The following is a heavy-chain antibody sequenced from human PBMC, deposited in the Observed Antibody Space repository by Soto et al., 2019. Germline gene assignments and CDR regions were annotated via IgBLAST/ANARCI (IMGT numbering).Heavy chain of an antibody. CDR2: IILIFGTP. D-gene: IGHD4-17*01. J-gene: IGHJ6*02. CDR3: ATPHSEPTLDNYGDNNLHTSYGLDV. CDR1: GGTFRTSA. Sequence: QVQLVQSGTEVKKPGSSVKVSCKASGGTFRTSAISWVRQAPGQGLEWVGGIILIFGTPTYAQKYQGRVTRTADDSTTTAYMELSSLRSADTPVFYCATPHSEPTLDNYGDNNLHTSYGLDVWGQRTTITIS. V-gene: IGHV1-69*01.